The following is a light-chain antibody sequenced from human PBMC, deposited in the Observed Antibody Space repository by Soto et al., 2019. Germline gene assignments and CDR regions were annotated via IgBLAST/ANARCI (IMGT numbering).Light chain of an antibody. CDR1: QGIRNF. CDR3: QKYSSVPV. CDR2: AAS. V-gene: IGKV1-27*01. J-gene: IGKJ3*01. Sequence: IQMTQSPPSLSASVGDRVTITCRASQGIRNFVAWYQQKPGKAPKLLIYAASTLQSGVPSRFSGSGSGTDFTLTINSLQPEDVATYSCQKYSSVPVFGPGTKVEIK.